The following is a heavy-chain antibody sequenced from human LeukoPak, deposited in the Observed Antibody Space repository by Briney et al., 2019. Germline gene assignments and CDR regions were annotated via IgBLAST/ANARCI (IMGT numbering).Heavy chain of an antibody. J-gene: IGHJ4*02. CDR1: GFTFRRDD. Sequence: GGSLRLSCAASGFTFRRDDMSWVRQAPGKRLEWVSGISGSGGSTYYADSVKGRFTISRDNSENTLYLQMYSLRAEDTAVYYCAKVHGSGSYDYWGQGTLVTVSS. CDR3: AKVHGSGSYDY. CDR2: ISGSGGST. D-gene: IGHD3-10*01. V-gene: IGHV3-23*01.